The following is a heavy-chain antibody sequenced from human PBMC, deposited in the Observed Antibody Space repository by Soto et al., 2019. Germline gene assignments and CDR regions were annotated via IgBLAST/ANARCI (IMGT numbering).Heavy chain of an antibody. D-gene: IGHD2-21*01. CDR3: ASLANIFDFDN. V-gene: IGHV5-51*01. CDR1: GYIFTIFW. J-gene: IGHJ4*01. Sequence: PGESLKVSCQGSGYIFTIFWIGWVRQMLGKGLECMGIIYPGDSDTTYTPSFQGQATTSPDQSLSTAYLQSISLKASDTAKYYCASLANIFDFDNWGHGTLVTVSS. CDR2: IYPGDSDT.